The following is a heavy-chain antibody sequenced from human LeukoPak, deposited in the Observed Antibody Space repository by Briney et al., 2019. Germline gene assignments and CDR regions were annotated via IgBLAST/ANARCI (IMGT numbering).Heavy chain of an antibody. J-gene: IGHJ4*02. CDR1: GGSISSYY. CDR2: IFYSGST. V-gene: IGHV4-59*01. Sequence: PSETLSLTCTVSGGSISSYYWSWIRQPPGKGLEWIGYIFYSGSTNYNPSLQSRVTISVGTSRNQFSLNLSSVTAADTAVYYCARGPTRQYFDYWGQGTLVTVSS. D-gene: IGHD6-6*01. CDR3: ARGPTRQYFDY.